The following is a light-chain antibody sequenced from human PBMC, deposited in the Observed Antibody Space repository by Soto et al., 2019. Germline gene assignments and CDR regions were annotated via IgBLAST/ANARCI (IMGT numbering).Light chain of an antibody. Sequence: EVVLTQSPGTLSMSPGERATLSCRARQSVSNNYLAWYQQKPVKSPKLLIVGSSDRATGIPDRFSGSGSGTDFTLTISSLEPVDFAVYYCQQYGSSPPYTFGQGTKLEIK. V-gene: IGKV3-20*01. CDR2: GSS. CDR3: QQYGSSPPYT. CDR1: QSVSNNY. J-gene: IGKJ2*01.